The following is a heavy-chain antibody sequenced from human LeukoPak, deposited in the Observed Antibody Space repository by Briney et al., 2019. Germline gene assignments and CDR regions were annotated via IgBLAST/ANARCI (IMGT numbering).Heavy chain of an antibody. CDR2: LHHSGST. V-gene: IGHV4-38-2*01. D-gene: IGHD3-22*01. J-gene: IGHJ4*02. Sequence: SETLSLTCAVSGYSITGTYWWGWIRQTPGRGLEWIGSLHHSGSTSYSPSLKSRVTISVDTSKNQFSLRLSFVTAADTAVYYCARVGGDDSTGHYSVDYWGQGTLVTVSS. CDR1: GYSITGTYW. CDR3: ARVGGDDSTGHYSVDY.